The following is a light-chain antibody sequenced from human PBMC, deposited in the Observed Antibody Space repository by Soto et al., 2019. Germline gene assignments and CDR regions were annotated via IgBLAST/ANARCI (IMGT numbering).Light chain of an antibody. CDR2: DVS. CDR3: NSYTSSSTLP. CDR1: SSDVGAYNF. J-gene: IGLJ2*01. V-gene: IGLV2-14*01. Sequence: QSALTQPASVSGSPGQSITISCTGTSSDVGAYNFVSWYQQHPGKAPKLIIYDVSNRPSGVSNRFSGSKSDNTASLTISGLQAEDEADYYCNSYTSSSTLPFGGGTKLTVL.